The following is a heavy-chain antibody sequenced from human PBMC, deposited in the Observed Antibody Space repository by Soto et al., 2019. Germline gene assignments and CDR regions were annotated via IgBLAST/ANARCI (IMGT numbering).Heavy chain of an antibody. CDR1: GYTFTNHG. CDR2: NSTYNGNT. J-gene: IGHJ4*02. CDR3: ATAPTIFGVIIKAVLSFDY. V-gene: IGHV1-18*04. Sequence: ASVKVSCKPSGYTFTNHGISWVGQAPAHGLDGRGWNSTYNGNTSYAQNFQGRATMTTDTSTGTAYMELSSVRSGDTALYYCATAPTIFGVIIKAVLSFDYWGQGTLVTVSS. D-gene: IGHD3-3*01.